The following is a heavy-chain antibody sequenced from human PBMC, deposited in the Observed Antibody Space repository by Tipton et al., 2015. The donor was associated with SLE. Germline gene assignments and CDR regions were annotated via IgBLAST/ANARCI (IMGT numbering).Heavy chain of an antibody. CDR3: VTGEAETQTYDM. D-gene: IGHD3-16*01. J-gene: IGHJ3*02. CDR2: VTSGVTAT. V-gene: IGHV3-74*01. CDR1: GLTFSYYW. Sequence: GSLRLSCVASGLTFSYYWMHWVRQTPGKGLEWVSRVTSGVTATRYADFVRGRFTISRDNARNTLYLQMNSLRAEDTAVYYCVTGEAETQTYDMWGQGTMVTVSS.